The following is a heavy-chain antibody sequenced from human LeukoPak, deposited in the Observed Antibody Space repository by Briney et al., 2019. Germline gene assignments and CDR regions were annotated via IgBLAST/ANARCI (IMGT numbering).Heavy chain of an antibody. Sequence: QTGGSLRLSCAASGFTFSSYDMHWVRQATGKGLEWVSAIGTAGDTYYPGSVKGRSTISRENAKNSLYLQMNSLRAGDTAVYYCTRGLGSSFDYWGQGTLATVSS. J-gene: IGHJ4*02. D-gene: IGHD6-6*01. CDR1: GFTFSSYD. CDR3: TRGLGSSFDY. V-gene: IGHV3-13*01. CDR2: IGTAGDT.